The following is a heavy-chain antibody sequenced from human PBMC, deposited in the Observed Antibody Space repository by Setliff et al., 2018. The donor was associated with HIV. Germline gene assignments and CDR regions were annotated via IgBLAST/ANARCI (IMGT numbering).Heavy chain of an antibody. Sequence: LSLTCTVSGGSISSGTYYWSWIRQPAGKGLEWIGRIYTSGSTNYNPSLKSRVTISVDTSKNQLSLKLSSVTAADAAVYYCARESYFYYFDYWGQGTMVTVS. J-gene: IGHJ4*02. D-gene: IGHD3-10*01. CDR2: IYTSGST. V-gene: IGHV4-61*02. CDR1: GGSISSGTYY. CDR3: ARESYFYYFDY.